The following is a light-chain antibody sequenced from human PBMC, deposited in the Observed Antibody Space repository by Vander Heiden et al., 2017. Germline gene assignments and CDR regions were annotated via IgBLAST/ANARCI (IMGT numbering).Light chain of an antibody. CDR2: WAS. V-gene: IGKV4-1*01. CDR1: QSVLYSSNNQNY. J-gene: IGKJ4*01. CDR3: QQYYSTPLT. Sequence: DIVMSPFPDSLAVSLDEMAIISCNSSQSVLYSSNNQNYLAWYQQKPGQPPRLLIYWASTRESGVPDRFSGSGSGTDFTLTISSLQADDVAVYYCQQYYSTPLTFVGGTKVGIK.